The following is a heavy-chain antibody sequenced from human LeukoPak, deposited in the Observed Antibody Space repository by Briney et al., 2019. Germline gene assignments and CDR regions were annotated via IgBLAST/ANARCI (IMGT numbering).Heavy chain of an antibody. J-gene: IGHJ3*02. CDR1: GFTFSSYA. V-gene: IGHV3-21*01. CDR3: AQLVRSFDAFDI. D-gene: IGHD1-1*01. Sequence: GGSLRLSCAASGFTFSSYAMHWVRQAPGKGLEWVSSISSSSSYIYYADSVKGRLTISRDNAKNSLYLQMNGLRAEDTAVYYCAQLVRSFDAFDIWGQGTMVTVSS. CDR2: ISSSSSYI.